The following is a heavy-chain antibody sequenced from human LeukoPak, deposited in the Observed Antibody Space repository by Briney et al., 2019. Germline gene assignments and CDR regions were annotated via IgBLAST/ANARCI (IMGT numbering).Heavy chain of an antibody. D-gene: IGHD4-17*01. Sequence: GGSLRLSCAASGFTGSNYYLSWVRQAPGKGLEWVSVIYIDRTYFAESVKGRFTISRHNSKNTLYLQMNSLRVEDTAVYYCARELRYRDPDTVLDIWGQGTLVTVSS. CDR2: IYIDRT. V-gene: IGHV3-53*04. CDR1: GFTGSNYY. CDR3: ARELRYRDPDTVLDI. J-gene: IGHJ4*02.